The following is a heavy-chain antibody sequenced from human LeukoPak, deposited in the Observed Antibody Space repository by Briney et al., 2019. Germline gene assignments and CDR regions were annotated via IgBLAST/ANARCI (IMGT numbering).Heavy chain of an antibody. D-gene: IGHD3-3*01. CDR3: ARHQGVVDL. J-gene: IGHJ2*01. V-gene: IGHV4-59*08. CDR1: GGSISSYY. Sequence: PSETLSLTCTVAGGSISSYYWSWIRQPPGKGLEWIGYIYYSGITNYNPSLKSRVTISVDTSKNQFSLKLSSVTAADTAVYYCARHQGVVDLWGRGSLVTVSS. CDR2: IYYSGIT.